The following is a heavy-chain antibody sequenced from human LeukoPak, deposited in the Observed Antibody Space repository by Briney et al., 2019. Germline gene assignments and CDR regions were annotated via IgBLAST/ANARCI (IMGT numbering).Heavy chain of an antibody. CDR1: GGSFSGYY. D-gene: IGHD3-3*01. CDR2: INHSGST. CDR3: ARGRLYYDFWSGYYTFGGRYDY. J-gene: IGHJ4*02. Sequence: SETLSLTCAVYGGSFSGYYWSWIRQPPGKGLEWIGEINHSGSTNYNPSLKSRVTISVDTSKNQFSLKLSSVTAADTAVYYCARGRLYYDFWSGYYTFGGRYDYWGQGTLVTVSS. V-gene: IGHV4-34*01.